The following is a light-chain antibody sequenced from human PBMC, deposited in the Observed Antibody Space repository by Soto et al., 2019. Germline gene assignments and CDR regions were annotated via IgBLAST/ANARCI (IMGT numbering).Light chain of an antibody. J-gene: IGLJ1*01. CDR2: DVS. V-gene: IGLV2-11*01. CDR1: SSDVGGYNY. Sequence: QSVLTQPASVSGSPGQSVTISCTGTSSDVGGYNYVSWYQQHPGKAPKLMIYDVSKRPSGVPDRFSGSKSGNTASLTISGLQAEDEADYYCCSYAGSYTFNYVFGTGTKVTVL. CDR3: CSYAGSYTFNYV.